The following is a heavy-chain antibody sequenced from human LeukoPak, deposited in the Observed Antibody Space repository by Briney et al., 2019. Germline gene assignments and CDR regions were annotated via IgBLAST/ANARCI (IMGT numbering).Heavy chain of an antibody. V-gene: IGHV3-15*01. CDR3: TTGQKRGPKYSSSWYYFDY. J-gene: IGHJ4*02. CDR1: GFTFSNAW. Sequence: GGSLRLSCAASGFTFSNAWMSWVRQAPGKGLEWVGGIKSKTDGGTTDYAAPVKGRFTISRDDSKNTLYLQMNSLKTEDTAVYYCTTGQKRGPKYSSSWYYFDYWGQGTLVTVSS. CDR2: IKSKTDGGTT. D-gene: IGHD6-13*01.